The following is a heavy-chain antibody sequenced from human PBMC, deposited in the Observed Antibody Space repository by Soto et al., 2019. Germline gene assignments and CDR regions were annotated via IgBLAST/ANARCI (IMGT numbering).Heavy chain of an antibody. CDR3: ARQGVAAITRHHWFDP. J-gene: IGHJ5*02. CDR2: IYYSGST. Sequence: SETLSLTCTVSGGSISSYYWSWIRQPPGKGLEWIGYIYYSGSTNYNPSLKSRVTISVDTSKNQFSLKLSSVTAADTAVYYCARQGVAAITRHHWFDPWGQGTLVTVSS. V-gene: IGHV4-59*08. CDR1: GGSISSYY. D-gene: IGHD2-15*01.